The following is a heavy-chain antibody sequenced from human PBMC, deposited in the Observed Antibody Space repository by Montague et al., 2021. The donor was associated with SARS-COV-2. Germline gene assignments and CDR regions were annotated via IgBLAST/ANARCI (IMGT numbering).Heavy chain of an antibody. Sequence: SETLSLTCAVYGGSFSGYYWTWIRQSPRKGLEWIGEINHSGSTNYNTSLKSRVTISVDTSKNQFSLKLSSVTAADTAVYYCACGEITTRGLIYYYGMDVWGQGTTVTVSS. V-gene: IGHV4-34*01. D-gene: IGHD4-11*01. CDR2: INHSGST. CDR3: ACGEITTRGLIYYYGMDV. CDR1: GGSFSGYY. J-gene: IGHJ6*02.